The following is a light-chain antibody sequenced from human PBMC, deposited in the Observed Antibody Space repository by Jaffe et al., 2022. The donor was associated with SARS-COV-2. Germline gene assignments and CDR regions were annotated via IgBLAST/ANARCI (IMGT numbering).Light chain of an antibody. CDR1: KLGDKY. J-gene: IGLJ2*01. CDR3: QAWGGSTAYAV. Sequence: SYELTQPPSVSVSPGQTATITCSGDKLGDKYACWYQLKPGQSPVVVIYQDTKRPSGIPERFSGSNSGNTATLTISGTQAVDEADYYCQAWGGSTAYAVFGGGTKLTVL. CDR2: QDT. V-gene: IGLV3-1*01.